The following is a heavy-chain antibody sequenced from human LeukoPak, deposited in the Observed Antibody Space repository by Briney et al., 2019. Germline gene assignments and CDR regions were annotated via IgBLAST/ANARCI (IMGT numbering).Heavy chain of an antibody. CDR3: ARDLKRRVYYDSSGSDDAFDI. CDR2: ISYDGSNK. CDR1: GFTFSSYA. Sequence: GGSLRLSCAASGFTFSSYAMHWVRQAPGKGLEWVAVISYDGSNKYYADSVKGRFTISRDNSKNTLYLQMNSLRAEDTAVYYCARDLKRRVYYDSSGSDDAFDIWGQGTMVTVSS. J-gene: IGHJ3*02. D-gene: IGHD3-22*01. V-gene: IGHV3-30-3*01.